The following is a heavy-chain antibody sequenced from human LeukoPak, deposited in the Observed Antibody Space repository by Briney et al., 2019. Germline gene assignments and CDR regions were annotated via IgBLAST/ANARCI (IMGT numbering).Heavy chain of an antibody. CDR3: ISGGYMGLHFYSYGMDV. V-gene: IGHV3-15*01. D-gene: IGHD5-24*01. Sequence: GGALRLSCAASVFSFSNAWMSWVRQAPGKGLEWVGRIKRNTDGVTTDYAAPVKGRFTISRDDSSNTLSLQMNGLEPEDTAAYYWISGGYMGLHFYSYGMDVWGQGTTVTVSS. CDR2: IKRNTDGVTT. J-gene: IGHJ6*02. CDR1: VFSFSNAW.